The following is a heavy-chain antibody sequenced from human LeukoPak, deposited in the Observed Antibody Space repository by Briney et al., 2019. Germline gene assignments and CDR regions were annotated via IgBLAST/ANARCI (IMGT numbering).Heavy chain of an antibody. Sequence: GASVKVSCKASGYTFTNYYIHWVRQAPGQGLEWMGWINPNSGGTNYAQKFQGRVTMTRDTSISTAYMELSRLRSDDTAVYYCARGDSSGYSHFDYWGQGTLVTVSS. CDR2: INPNSGGT. D-gene: IGHD3-22*01. V-gene: IGHV1-2*02. J-gene: IGHJ4*02. CDR1: GYTFTNYY. CDR3: ARGDSSGYSHFDY.